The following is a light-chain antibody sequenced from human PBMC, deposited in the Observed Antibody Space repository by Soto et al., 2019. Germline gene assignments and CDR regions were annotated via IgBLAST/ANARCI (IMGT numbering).Light chain of an antibody. CDR3: SSYTSSSNYV. CDR1: SSDVGGYNY. V-gene: IGLV2-14*01. J-gene: IGLJ1*01. Sequence: QSALTQPASVSGSPGQSITISCTGTSSDVGGYNYVSWYQQHPGKAPKLMIYDVSNRPSGVSNRFSGSKSGNTASLTISGLQAEDEADYYRSSYTSSSNYVFGTGTKLTVL. CDR2: DVS.